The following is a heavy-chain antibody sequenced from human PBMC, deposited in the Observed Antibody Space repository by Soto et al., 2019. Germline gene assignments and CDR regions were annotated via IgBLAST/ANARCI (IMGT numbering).Heavy chain of an antibody. V-gene: IGHV3-74*01. CDR1: GFTFSSYW. CDR3: ARGGTSESGLRAY. D-gene: IGHD3-10*01. J-gene: IGHJ4*02. Sequence: EVQLVESGGAFVQPGGSLRLSCAASGFTFSSYWMHWVRQAPGNGLVWVSRISTDGSSITYADSVKGRFTISRDNAKNTLCLQMNSLRAEDTAVYYCARGGTSESGLRAYWGQGTLVAVSS. CDR2: ISTDGSSI.